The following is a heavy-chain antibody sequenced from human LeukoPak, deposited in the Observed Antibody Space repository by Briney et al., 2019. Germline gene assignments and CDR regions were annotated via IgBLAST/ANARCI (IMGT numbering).Heavy chain of an antibody. Sequence: GASVKVSCKASGYTFTSYYMHWVRQAPGQGLEWMGIINPSGGSTSYAQKFQGRVTMTRDTSTSTVYMELSSLRSEDMAVYYCARDPYYYDSSGSYGMDVWGQGTTVTVSS. V-gene: IGHV1-46*01. CDR2: INPSGGST. CDR1: GYTFTSYY. CDR3: ARDPYYYDSSGSYGMDV. D-gene: IGHD3-22*01. J-gene: IGHJ6*02.